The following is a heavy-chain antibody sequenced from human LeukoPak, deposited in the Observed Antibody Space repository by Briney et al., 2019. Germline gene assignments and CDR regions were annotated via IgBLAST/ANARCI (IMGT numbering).Heavy chain of an antibody. CDR3: ARDDTNWFDP. D-gene: IGHD3-22*01. J-gene: IGHJ5*02. V-gene: IGHV4-59*12. CDR1: GGSISSYY. Sequence: SETLSLTCTVSGGSISSYYWSWIRQPPGKGLEWIGYIYYSGSTYYNPSLKSRVTISVDTSKNQFSLKLSSVTAADTAVYYCARDDTNWFDPWGQGTLVTVSS. CDR2: IYYSGST.